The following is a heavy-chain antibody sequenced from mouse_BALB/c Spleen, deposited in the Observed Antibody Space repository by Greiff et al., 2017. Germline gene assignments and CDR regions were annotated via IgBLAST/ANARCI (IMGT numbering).Heavy chain of an antibody. V-gene: IGHV1-5*01. CDR2: IYPGNSDT. CDR1: GYTFTSYW. D-gene: IGHD4-1*02. CDR3: TRSTGGGYYYAMDY. Sequence: EVQGVESGTVLARPGASVKMSCKASGYTFTSYWMHWVKQRPGQGLEWIGAIYPGNSDTSYNQKFKGKAKLTAVTSTSTAYMELSSLTNEDSAVYYCTRSTGGGYYYAMDYWGQGTSVTVSS. J-gene: IGHJ4*01.